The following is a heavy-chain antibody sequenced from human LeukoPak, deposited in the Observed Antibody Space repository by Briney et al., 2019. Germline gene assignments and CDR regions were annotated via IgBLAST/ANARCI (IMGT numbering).Heavy chain of an antibody. Sequence: GGSLRLSCAASGFTFSSFAMSWVRQAPGKGLEWVSAISGSGGTTYYADSVKGRFTISRDNSKNTLYLQMNSLRAEDTAVYYCGKGQYCYWLNWFDPWGQGTLVTVSS. J-gene: IGHJ5*02. CDR1: GFTFSSFA. V-gene: IGHV3-23*01. D-gene: IGHD3-9*01. CDR2: ISGSGGTT. CDR3: GKGQYCYWLNWFDP.